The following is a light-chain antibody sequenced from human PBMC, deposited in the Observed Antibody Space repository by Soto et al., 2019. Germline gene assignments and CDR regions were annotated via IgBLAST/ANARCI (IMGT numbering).Light chain of an antibody. Sequence: QAVVTQPPSVSGASGQRVTISCTGSSSNIGAGYNVHWYQQLPGTAPKLLIYGNNNRPSGVPDRFSGSKSGTSASLAITGLQSEDEADYYCQSYDSSLSGVLFGGGTKLTVL. J-gene: IGLJ2*01. V-gene: IGLV1-40*01. CDR3: QSYDSSLSGVL. CDR1: SSNIGAGYN. CDR2: GNN.